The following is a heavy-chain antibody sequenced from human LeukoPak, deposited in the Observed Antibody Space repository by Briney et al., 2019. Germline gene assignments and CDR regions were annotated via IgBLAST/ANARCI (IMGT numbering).Heavy chain of an antibody. Sequence: ASVKVSCKASGYTFTGYYMHWVRQALGQGLEWMGWINPNSGGTNYAQKFQGRVTMTRDTSISTAYMELSRLRSDDTAVYYCARELYGSGSYYPLAIWGQGTMVTVSS. V-gene: IGHV1-2*02. CDR1: GYTFTGYY. CDR3: ARELYGSGSYYPLAI. D-gene: IGHD3-10*01. J-gene: IGHJ3*02. CDR2: INPNSGGT.